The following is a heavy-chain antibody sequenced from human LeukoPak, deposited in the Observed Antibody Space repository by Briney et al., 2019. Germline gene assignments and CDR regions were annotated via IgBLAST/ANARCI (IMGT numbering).Heavy chain of an antibody. J-gene: IGHJ3*02. V-gene: IGHV3-11*01. CDR2: ISSSGSTI. CDR3: ARATVGTRGHAFDI. D-gene: IGHD4-23*01. Sequence: KAGGSLRLSCAASGFTFSSYAMSWIRQAPGKGLEWVSYISSSGSTIYYADSVKGRFTISRDNAKNSLYLQMNSLRAEDTAVYYCARATVGTRGHAFDIWGQGTMVTVSS. CDR1: GFTFSSYA.